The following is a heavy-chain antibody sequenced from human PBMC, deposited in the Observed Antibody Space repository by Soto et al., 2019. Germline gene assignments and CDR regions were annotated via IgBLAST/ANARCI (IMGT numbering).Heavy chain of an antibody. CDR2: ISYDGSNK. CDR3: AKDQDYGAAAYYFDY. V-gene: IGHV3-30*18. Sequence: GGSLRLSCAASGFTFSNYGMHWVHQAPGKGLEWVAVISYDGSNKYYADSVKGRFTISRDNSKNTLYLQMNSLRAEDTAVYYCAKDQDYGAAAYYFDYWGQGTLVTVSS. D-gene: IGHD4-17*01. CDR1: GFTFSNYG. J-gene: IGHJ4*02.